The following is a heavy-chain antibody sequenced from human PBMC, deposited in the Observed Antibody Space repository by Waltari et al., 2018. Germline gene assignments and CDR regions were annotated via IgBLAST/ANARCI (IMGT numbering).Heavy chain of an antibody. D-gene: IGHD4-17*01. J-gene: IGHJ4*02. V-gene: IGHV1-69*12. CDR2: IIPIFGTA. Sequence: QVQLVQSGAEVKKPGSSVKVSCKASGGTFSSYSISWVRQAPGQGLEWMGGIIPIFGTANYAQKFQGRVTITADESTSTAYMELSSLRSEDTAVYYCARVVDDYGGNNPPPLFDYWGQGTLVTVSS. CDR1: GGTFSSYS. CDR3: ARVVDDYGGNNPPPLFDY.